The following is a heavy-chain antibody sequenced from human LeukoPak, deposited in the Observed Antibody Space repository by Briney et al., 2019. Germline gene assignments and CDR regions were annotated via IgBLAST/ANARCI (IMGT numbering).Heavy chain of an antibody. Sequence: SETLSLTCTVSGGSISSYYWSWIRQPAGKGLERIGRIYTSGSTNYNPSLKSRVTMSVDTSKNQFSLKLSSVTAADTAVYYCARGAPGYCSGGSCYTPFFDYWGQGTLVTVSS. D-gene: IGHD2-15*01. J-gene: IGHJ4*02. CDR3: ARGAPGYCSGGSCYTPFFDY. CDR2: IYTSGST. CDR1: GGSISSYY. V-gene: IGHV4-4*07.